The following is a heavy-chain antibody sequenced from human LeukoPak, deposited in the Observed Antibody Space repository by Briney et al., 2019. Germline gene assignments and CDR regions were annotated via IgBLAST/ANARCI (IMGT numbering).Heavy chain of an antibody. Sequence: SVKVSCKASGYTFTSYGISWVRQAPGQGLEWMGGIIPIFGTANYAQKFQGRVTITTDESTSTAYMDLSSLRSDDTAVYYCAIGSGSYQGGWFDPWGQGTLVTVSS. CDR3: AIGSGSYQGGWFDP. V-gene: IGHV1-69*05. D-gene: IGHD1-26*01. J-gene: IGHJ5*02. CDR1: GYTFTSYG. CDR2: IIPIFGTA.